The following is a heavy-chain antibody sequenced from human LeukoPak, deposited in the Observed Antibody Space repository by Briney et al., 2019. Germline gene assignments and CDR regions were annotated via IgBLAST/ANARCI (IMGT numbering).Heavy chain of an antibody. CDR3: ASQGWGSGSYRIDY. Sequence: ASVKVSCKASGYTFTGYYMHWVRQAPGQGLEWMGRINPNSGGTNYAQKFQGRVTMTRDTSISTAYMELSRLRPDDTAVYYCASQGWGSGSYRIDYWGQGTLVTVSS. V-gene: IGHV1-2*06. J-gene: IGHJ4*02. CDR1: GYTFTGYY. CDR2: INPNSGGT. D-gene: IGHD1-26*01.